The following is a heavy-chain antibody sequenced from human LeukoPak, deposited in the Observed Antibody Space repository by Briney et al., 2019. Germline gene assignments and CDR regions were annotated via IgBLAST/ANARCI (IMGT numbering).Heavy chain of an antibody. CDR2: ISNAAGTT. CDR3: ARGLYYYYYMDV. J-gene: IGHJ6*03. V-gene: IGHV3-23*01. CDR1: GFTFGTYA. Sequence: PGGSLRLSCATSGFTFGTYAMSWVRQGPGKGLEWVARISNAAGTTNYTDSVKGRFTISRDNSKNTLYLQMNSLRAEDTAIYYCARGLYYYYYMDVWGKGTTVTVSS.